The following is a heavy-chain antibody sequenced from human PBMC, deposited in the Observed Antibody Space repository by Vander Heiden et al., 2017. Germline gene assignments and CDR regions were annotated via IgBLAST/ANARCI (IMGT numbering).Heavy chain of an antibody. V-gene: IGHV3-23*01. J-gene: IGHJ4*02. CDR2: LSSHSGTT. Sequence: EVQLLESGGGVVQPGGSLRVSCAASGFTFSSNDMSWFRQAPGKGLECVSLSSHSGTTYYADSVNGRFTISRDNSKHTLYLQMNSLKAEDTAVYYCAKGGWLEYWGQGTQVTVSS. CDR1: GFTFSSND. CDR3: AKGGWLEY. D-gene: IGHD3-22*01.